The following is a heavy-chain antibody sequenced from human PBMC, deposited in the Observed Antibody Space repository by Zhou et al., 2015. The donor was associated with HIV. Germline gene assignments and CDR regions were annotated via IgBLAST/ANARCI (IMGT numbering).Heavy chain of an antibody. CDR3: AGDSDVSGPIAFDH. Sequence: QVQLVQSGAEVKKPGASVKVSCKASGYTFTSYDINWMRQATGQRPEWMGWMNTNGGQTGYAQKFQGRVTMTRDTSINTAYMELSSLRSEDTAVYYCAGDSDVSGPIAFDHWGQGTLVTVSS. V-gene: IGHV1-8*01. J-gene: IGHJ4*02. CDR1: GYTFTSYD. D-gene: IGHD3-16*01. CDR2: MNTNGGQT.